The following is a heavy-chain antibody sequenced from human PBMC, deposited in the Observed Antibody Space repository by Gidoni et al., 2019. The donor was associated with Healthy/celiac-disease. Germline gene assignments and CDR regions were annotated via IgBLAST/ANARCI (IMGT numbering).Heavy chain of an antibody. CDR2: INHSGST. Sequence: QVQLQQWGAGLLKPSETLSLTCAVYGGSFSGYYWSWIRQPPGKGLVWIGEINHSGSTNYNPSLKSRVTISVYTSKIQFSLKLSSVTAADTAVYYCARVRGYDYIWGSYRYLEPAFDYWGQGTLVTVSS. J-gene: IGHJ4*02. CDR1: GGSFSGYY. D-gene: IGHD3-16*02. V-gene: IGHV4-34*01. CDR3: ARVRGYDYIWGSYRYLEPAFDY.